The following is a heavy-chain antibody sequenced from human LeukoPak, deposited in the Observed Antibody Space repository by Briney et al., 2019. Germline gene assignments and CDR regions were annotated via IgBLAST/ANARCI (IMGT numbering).Heavy chain of an antibody. Sequence: GGSLRLSCAASGFTFSSYEMNWVRQAPGKGVEWVSYISSGSTIYDADSVKGRFTISRDNAKNSLYLQMNSLRAEDTAVYYCARESIAVAGAPFDYWGQGTLVTVSS. CDR3: ARESIAVAGAPFDY. CDR2: ISSGSTI. V-gene: IGHV3-48*03. J-gene: IGHJ4*02. CDR1: GFTFSSYE. D-gene: IGHD6-19*01.